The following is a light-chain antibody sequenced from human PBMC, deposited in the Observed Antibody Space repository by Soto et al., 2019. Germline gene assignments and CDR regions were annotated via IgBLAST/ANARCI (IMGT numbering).Light chain of an antibody. CDR3: GTWDSSLSVWV. V-gene: IGLV1-51*02. J-gene: IGLJ3*02. CDR2: ENN. Sequence: QSALTQPPSVSAAPGQKVTISCSGSSSNVGNNYLSWYQQLPGTAPKLLIYENNKRPSGIPDRFSGSKSGTSATLGITGLQTGDEADYYCGTWDSSLSVWVFGGGTKLTVL. CDR1: SSNVGNNY.